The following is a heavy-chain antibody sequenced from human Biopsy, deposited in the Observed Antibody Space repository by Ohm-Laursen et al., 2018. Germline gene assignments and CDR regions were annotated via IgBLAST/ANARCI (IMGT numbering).Heavy chain of an antibody. CDR1: GFTFSSYG. CDR3: AKTFHGSSFLYDY. Sequence: SLRLSCTASGFTFSSYGMSWVRQAPGRGLEWVSVLSGSGGTTYYADPVKGRFTISRDNSKNTLYLQMNSLTAEDTAIYYCAKTFHGSSFLYDYWGQGTLVTVSS. D-gene: IGHD2-15*01. CDR2: LSGSGGTT. J-gene: IGHJ4*02. V-gene: IGHV3-23*01.